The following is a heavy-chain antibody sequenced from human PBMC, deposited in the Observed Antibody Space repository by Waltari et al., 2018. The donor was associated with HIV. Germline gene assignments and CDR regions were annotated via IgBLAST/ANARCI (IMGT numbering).Heavy chain of an antibody. CDR3: ARVYYDFWSGLPGAFDI. CDR2: INPNSGGT. V-gene: IGHV1-2*02. CDR1: GYAFTGYY. Sequence: QVQLVQSGAEVKKPGASVKVSCKASGYAFTGYYMHWVAQAPGQGLEWMGWINPNSGGTNYAQKFQGRVTMTRDTSISTAYMELSRLRSDDTAVYYCARVYYDFWSGLPGAFDIWGQGTMVTVSS. D-gene: IGHD3-3*01. J-gene: IGHJ3*02.